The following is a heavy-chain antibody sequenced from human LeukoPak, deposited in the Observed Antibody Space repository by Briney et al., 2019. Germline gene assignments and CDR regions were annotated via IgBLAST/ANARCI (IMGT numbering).Heavy chain of an antibody. Sequence: SETLSLTCAVSGYSISSGYFWGWIRQPPGKGLEWIGNIYHSGSTYYNPSLKSRVTISIYTPKNQFSLKLSSATAADTAVYYCARLSFGIAVAGPDYWGQGTLVTVSS. CDR1: GYSISSGYF. J-gene: IGHJ4*02. CDR2: IYHSGST. V-gene: IGHV4-38-2*01. CDR3: ARLSFGIAVAGPDY. D-gene: IGHD6-19*01.